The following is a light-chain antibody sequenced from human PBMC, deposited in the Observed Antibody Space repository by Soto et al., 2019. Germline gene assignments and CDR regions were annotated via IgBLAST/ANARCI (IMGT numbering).Light chain of an antibody. CDR1: QTISSY. CDR3: QKSQSIPYT. V-gene: IGKV1-39*01. CDR2: AAS. J-gene: IGKJ2*01. Sequence: DIQMTQSPSSLSASVGDRVTITCRASQTISSYINWYQQKPDKAPKLLIYAASSLQSGVPSRFSGSGSGTDFTLNKSSLQPGDFATYYCQKSQSIPYTFGQGTKVEIK.